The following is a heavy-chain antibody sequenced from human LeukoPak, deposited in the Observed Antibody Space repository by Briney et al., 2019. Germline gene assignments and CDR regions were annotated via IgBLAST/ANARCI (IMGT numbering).Heavy chain of an antibody. CDR1: GVPFSGNY. Sequence: SETLSLTFCVRGVPFSGNYWSWIPQSPGKGLEWIGDVYHSIYHTYKRSLKSRVTIWADKSVNQLSLRLTSLTAADTAIYYCARIRCSPGDDSCYNYWGRGTLVTVSS. CDR2: VYHSIYH. V-gene: IGHV4-34*01. D-gene: IGHD2-21*01. J-gene: IGHJ4*02. CDR3: ARIRCSPGDDSCYNY.